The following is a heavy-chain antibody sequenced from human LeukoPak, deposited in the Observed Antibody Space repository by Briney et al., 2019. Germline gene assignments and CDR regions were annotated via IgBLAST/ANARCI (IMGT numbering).Heavy chain of an antibody. CDR1: GFSFSSYW. V-gene: IGHV3-7*01. D-gene: IGHD2-2*01. Sequence: GGSLRLSCVASGFSFSSYWMSWVRQAPGKGLEWVGNIRKDGRDKYYVDSVKGRFTISRDNAKNSLYVQMNSLRAEDTAVYYCARWFCTSTSCYYDYWGQGTLVTVSS. CDR2: IRKDGRDK. CDR3: ARWFCTSTSCYYDY. J-gene: IGHJ4*02.